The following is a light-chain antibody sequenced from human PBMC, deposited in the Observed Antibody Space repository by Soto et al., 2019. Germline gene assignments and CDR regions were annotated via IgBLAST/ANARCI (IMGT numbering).Light chain of an antibody. J-gene: IGLJ1*01. CDR1: SSDVGGYNY. Sequence: QSALTQPASVSGSPGQSITISCTGTSSDVGGYNYVSWYQQHPGKAPKLMIYDVSNRPSGVSNHFSGSKSGNTASLTISGLQAEDEADYYCCSYSRSRSYVFGTGTKLTVL. CDR2: DVS. CDR3: CSYSRSRSYV. V-gene: IGLV2-14*01.